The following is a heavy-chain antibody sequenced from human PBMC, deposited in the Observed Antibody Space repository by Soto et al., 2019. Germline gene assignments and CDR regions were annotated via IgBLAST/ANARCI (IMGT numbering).Heavy chain of an antibody. D-gene: IGHD3-22*01. J-gene: IGHJ4*02. Sequence: GASVKVSCKASGGTFSSYATSWVRQAPGQGLEWMGGIIPIFGTANYAQKFQGRVTITADESTSTAYMELRSLRSEDTAVYYCARGVHYDSSGYYYFYWGQGTLVTVSS. CDR2: IIPIFGTA. CDR3: ARGVHYDSSGYYYFY. V-gene: IGHV1-69*13. CDR1: GGTFSSYA.